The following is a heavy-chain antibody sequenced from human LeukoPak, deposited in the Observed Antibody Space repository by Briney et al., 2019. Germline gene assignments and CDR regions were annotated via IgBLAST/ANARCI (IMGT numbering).Heavy chain of an antibody. Sequence: GSLRLSCAASGFTVSSNYMSWVRQAPGKGLEWVSVIYSGGSTYYADSVRGRVTISRDNSKNTLYLQLNRLRVEDTAVYYCARDAGVSDWYFDLWGRGTLVTVSS. CDR3: ARDAGVSDWYFDL. J-gene: IGHJ2*01. V-gene: IGHV3-66*01. CDR2: IYSGGST. CDR1: GFTVSSNY. D-gene: IGHD3-3*01.